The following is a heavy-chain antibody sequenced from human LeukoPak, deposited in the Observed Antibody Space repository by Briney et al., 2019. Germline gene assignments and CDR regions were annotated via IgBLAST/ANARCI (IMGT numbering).Heavy chain of an antibody. CDR3: ARVDGYYGSGSWFDP. V-gene: IGHV3-66*01. CDR1: GFTVSSNY. D-gene: IGHD3-10*01. J-gene: IGHJ5*02. Sequence: GGSLRLSRVASGFTVSSNYMSWVRQAPGKGLEWVSVIYTGGSIYYADSVKGRFTISRDNSKNTVYLQMNSLRAEDTAVYYCARVDGYYGSGSWFDPWGQGTLVTVSS. CDR2: IYTGGSI.